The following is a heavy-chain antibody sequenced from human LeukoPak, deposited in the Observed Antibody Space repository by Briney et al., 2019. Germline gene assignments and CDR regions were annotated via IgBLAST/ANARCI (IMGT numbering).Heavy chain of an antibody. CDR1: GGSFSGYY. Sequence: SETLSLTCAVYGGSFSGYYWSWIRQPPGKGLEWIGEINHSGSTNYNPSPKSRVTISVDTSKNQFSLKLSSVTAADTVVYYCARDRQGSGYDLSWFDYWGQGTLVTVSS. CDR2: INHSGST. D-gene: IGHD5-12*01. V-gene: IGHV4-34*01. J-gene: IGHJ4*02. CDR3: ARDRQGSGYDLSWFDY.